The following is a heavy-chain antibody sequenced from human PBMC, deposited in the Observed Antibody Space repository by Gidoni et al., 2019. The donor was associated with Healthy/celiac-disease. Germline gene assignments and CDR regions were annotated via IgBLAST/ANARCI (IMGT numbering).Heavy chain of an antibody. J-gene: IGHJ4*02. CDR1: GFTFSNAW. CDR3: TTNAGGVGATDFDY. Sequence: EVQLVESGGGLVKPGGSLRLSCAASGFTFSNAWMNWVRQAPGKGLEWVGRIKSKTDGGTTDYAAPVKDRFTISRDDSKNTLYLQMNSLKTEDTAVYYCTTNAGGVGATDFDYWGQGTLVTVSS. V-gene: IGHV3-15*07. D-gene: IGHD1-26*01. CDR2: IKSKTDGGTT.